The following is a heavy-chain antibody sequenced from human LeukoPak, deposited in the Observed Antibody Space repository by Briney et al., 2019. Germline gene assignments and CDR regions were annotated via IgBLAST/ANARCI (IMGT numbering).Heavy chain of an antibody. CDR2: IYYSGSP. Sequence: SETLSLTCTVSGGSINNFYWSWIRQPPGKGLEWIGSIYYSGSPYYNPSLKSRVTISVDTSKNQFSLRLSSVTAADTAVYYCATWRTAKTGFDYWGQGTLVTVSS. D-gene: IGHD1-1*01. CDR3: ATWRTAKTGFDY. V-gene: IGHV4-59*05. CDR1: GGSINNFY. J-gene: IGHJ4*02.